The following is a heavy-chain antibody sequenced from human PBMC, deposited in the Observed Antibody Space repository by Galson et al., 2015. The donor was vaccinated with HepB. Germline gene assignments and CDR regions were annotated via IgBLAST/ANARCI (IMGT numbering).Heavy chain of an antibody. V-gene: IGHV3-66*02. CDR2: IYSGSGT. D-gene: IGHD6-19*01. CDR3: ARDRVAVAHWFDP. CDR1: GFNVNNNY. J-gene: IGHJ5*02. Sequence: SLRLSCAASGFNVNNNYMSWVRQAPGKGLEWVSVIYSGSGTYYADSVRGRFTISRDTSKNTLYLQMNSLRVEDTAVYYCARDRVAVAHWFDPWGQGTLVTVSS.